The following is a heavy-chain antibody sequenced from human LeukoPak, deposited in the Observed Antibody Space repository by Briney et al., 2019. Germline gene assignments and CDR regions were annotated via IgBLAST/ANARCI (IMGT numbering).Heavy chain of an antibody. V-gene: IGHV3-7*01. D-gene: IGHD6-25*01. Sequence: GGSLRLSCAAPGFTFSSYWMSWVRQAPGKGLEWVANIKQDGSEKYYVDSVKGRFTISRDNAKNSLYLQMNSLRAEDTAVYYCARAPAAVGAEYFQHWGQGTLVTVSS. J-gene: IGHJ1*01. CDR2: IKQDGSEK. CDR3: ARAPAAVGAEYFQH. CDR1: GFTFSSYW.